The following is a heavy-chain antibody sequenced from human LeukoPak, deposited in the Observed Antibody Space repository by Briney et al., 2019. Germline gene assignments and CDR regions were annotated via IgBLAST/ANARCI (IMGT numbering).Heavy chain of an antibody. D-gene: IGHD3-10*01. Sequence: GGSLRLSCAASGFTFSSYAISWVRQAPGKGLEWVSAISGSGGSTDYADSVKGRFTISRDNSKNTLYLQMNSLRAEDTAVYYCAKTNLWFGELLSAFDYWGQRTMVTVSS. CDR3: AKTNLWFGELLSAFDY. V-gene: IGHV3-23*01. J-gene: IGHJ4*02. CDR1: GFTFSSYA. CDR2: ISGSGGST.